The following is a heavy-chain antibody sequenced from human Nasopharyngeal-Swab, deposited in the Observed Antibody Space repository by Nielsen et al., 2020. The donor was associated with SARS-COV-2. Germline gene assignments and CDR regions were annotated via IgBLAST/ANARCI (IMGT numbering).Heavy chain of an antibody. Sequence: GESLKISCAASGFTFSSYSMNWVRQAPGKGLEWVSSISSSSSYIYYADSVKGRFTISRDNAKNSLYLQMNSLRAEDTAVYYCARVGVVVVPAEGFWSGNEGFDPWGQGTLVTVSS. J-gene: IGHJ5*02. V-gene: IGHV3-21*01. CDR2: ISSSSSYI. CDR1: GFTFSSYS. CDR3: ARVGVVVVPAEGFWSGNEGFDP. D-gene: IGHD2-2*01.